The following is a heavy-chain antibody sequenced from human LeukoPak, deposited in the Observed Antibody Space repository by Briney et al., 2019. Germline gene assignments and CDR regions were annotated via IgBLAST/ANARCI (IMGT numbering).Heavy chain of an antibody. J-gene: IGHJ5*02. CDR2: INHSGST. V-gene: IGHV4-34*01. Sequence: SETLSLTCAVYGGSFSGYYWSWIRQPPGKGLEWIGEINHSGSTNYNPSLKSRVTISVDTSKSQFSLKLSSVTAADTAVYYCARGVVRNPSWAAAGGWFDPWGQGTLVTVSS. D-gene: IGHD6-13*01. CDR3: ARGVVRNPSWAAAGGWFDP. CDR1: GGSFSGYY.